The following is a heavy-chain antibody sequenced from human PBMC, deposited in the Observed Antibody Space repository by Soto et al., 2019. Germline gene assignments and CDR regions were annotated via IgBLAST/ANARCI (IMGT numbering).Heavy chain of an antibody. CDR3: ARVPGRVELVPVIFRSYYYYMEV. D-gene: IGHD6-6*01. Sequence: EVQLVESGGGLVQPGGSLRLSCAASGFTFSSYSMNWVRQAPGKGLEWVSYISSSSRTIYYADSVKGRFTISRDNANHSQYLQMTGLRAEDSAVYSCARVPGRVELVPVIFRSYYYYMEVWGNGTTVTVSS. V-gene: IGHV3-48*01. CDR2: ISSSSRTI. J-gene: IGHJ6*03. CDR1: GFTFSSYS.